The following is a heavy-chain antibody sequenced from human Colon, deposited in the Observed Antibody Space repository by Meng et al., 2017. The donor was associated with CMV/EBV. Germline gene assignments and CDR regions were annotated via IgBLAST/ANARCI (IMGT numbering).Heavy chain of an antibody. D-gene: IGHD5-12*01. CDR1: GFTFSSAT. Sequence: GGPLRLSCAASGFTFSSATMSWVRQAPGKGLEWVGRIKRTSEGGTVEYAAPMKGRFTISRDDSENTLYLQMNSLKTEDTAVYYCSTYSGYNLDWGQGTLVTVS. J-gene: IGHJ4*02. V-gene: IGHV3-15*01. CDR2: IKRTSEGGTV. CDR3: STYSGYNLD.